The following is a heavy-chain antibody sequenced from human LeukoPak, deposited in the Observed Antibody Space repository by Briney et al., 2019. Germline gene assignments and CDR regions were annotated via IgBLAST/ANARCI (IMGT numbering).Heavy chain of an antibody. CDR1: GGSISSYY. CDR3: ASAPRIAVAGGPYYFYGMDV. Sequence: SETLSLTCTVSGGSISSYYWSWIRQPPGKGLEWIGYIYYSGSTNYNPSLKSRVTISVDTSKNQFSLKLSSVTAADTAVYYCASAPRIAVAGGPYYFYGMDVWGQGTTVTVSS. CDR2: IYYSGST. D-gene: IGHD6-19*01. V-gene: IGHV4-59*01. J-gene: IGHJ6*02.